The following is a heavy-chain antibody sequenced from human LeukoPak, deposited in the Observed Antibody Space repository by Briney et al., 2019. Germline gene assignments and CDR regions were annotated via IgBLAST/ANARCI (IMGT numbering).Heavy chain of an antibody. D-gene: IGHD2-2*01. V-gene: IGHV3-23*01. CDR2: IDVTTGGS. CDR1: GFTLSSYA. J-gene: IGHJ4*02. Sequence: GGSLRLSCAASGFTLSSYAMSWVRQAPGKGLEWVSTIDVTTGGSYYADSVKGRFTISRDTFQNTLYLQLNSLRVDDTAIYYCARVNYYQPYFWGQGTLVTVSS. CDR3: ARVNYYQPYF.